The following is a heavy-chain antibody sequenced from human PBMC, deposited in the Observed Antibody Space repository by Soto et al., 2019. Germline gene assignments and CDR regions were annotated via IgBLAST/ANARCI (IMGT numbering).Heavy chain of an antibody. Sequence: QTLSLTCAISGDSVSSDTAAWNWIRQSPSRGLEWLGRTYYSSKWYNDYAVSVKSRITLNPDTSKNQFSLQLNSLTPDDTAVYYCARAKEYTSSSGMDVWGQGITVTV. D-gene: IGHD6-6*01. CDR1: GDSVSSDTAA. J-gene: IGHJ6*02. CDR3: ARAKEYTSSSGMDV. CDR2: TYYSSKWYN. V-gene: IGHV6-1*01.